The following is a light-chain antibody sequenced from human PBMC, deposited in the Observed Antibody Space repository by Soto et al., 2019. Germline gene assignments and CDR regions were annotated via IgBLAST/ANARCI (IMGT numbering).Light chain of an antibody. CDR3: SSYAGTHIV. V-gene: IGLV2-8*01. CDR2: DVS. Sequence: QSALTQPPSASGSPGQSVAISCTGTSSDVGGYNYVSWYQQLPGKAPKLMIYDVSKRPSGVPDRFSGSKSDNSASLTVSGLQAADEDDYYCSSYAGTHIVFGTGTKLTV. CDR1: SSDVGGYNY. J-gene: IGLJ1*01.